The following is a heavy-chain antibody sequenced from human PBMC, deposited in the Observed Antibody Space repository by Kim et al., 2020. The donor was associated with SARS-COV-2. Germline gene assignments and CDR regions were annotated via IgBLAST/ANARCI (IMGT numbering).Heavy chain of an antibody. D-gene: IGHD2-15*01. CDR3: AKAPYCSGGSCYSVSDDYFDY. J-gene: IGHJ4*02. Sequence: GGSLRLSCAASGFTFDDYAMHWVRQAPGKGLEWVSGISWNSGSIGYADSVKGRFTISRDNAKNSLYLQMNSLRAEDTALYYCAKAPYCSGGSCYSVSDDYFDYWGQGTLVTVSS. CDR1: GFTFDDYA. V-gene: IGHV3-9*01. CDR2: ISWNSGSI.